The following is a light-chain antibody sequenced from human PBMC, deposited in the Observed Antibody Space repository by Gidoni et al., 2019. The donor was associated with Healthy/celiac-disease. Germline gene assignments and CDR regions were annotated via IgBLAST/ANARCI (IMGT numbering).Light chain of an antibody. V-gene: IGLV2-23*01. J-gene: IGLJ1*01. CDR1: SSDVGSYNL. CDR2: EGS. CDR3: CSYAGSSTSPYV. Sequence: QSALTQPASVSGSPGQPLTISCTGTSSDVGSYNLVSWYQQHPGKAPKLMIYEGSKRPSGVSNRFSGSKSGNTASLTISGLQAEDEADYYCCSYAGSSTSPYVFGTGTKVTVL.